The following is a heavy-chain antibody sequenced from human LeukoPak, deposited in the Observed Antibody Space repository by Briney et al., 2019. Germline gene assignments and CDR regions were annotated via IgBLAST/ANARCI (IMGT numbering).Heavy chain of an antibody. CDR2: ISAYSGNT. J-gene: IGHJ5*02. CDR1: GYTFTSYG. D-gene: IGHD3-9*01. Sequence: ASVKVSCKASGYTFTSYGISWVRQAPGQGLEWMGWISAYSGNTNYAQKLQGRVTMTTDTSTSTAYMELRSLRSDDTAVYYCARDEDILTGSGFDPWGQGTLVTVSS. V-gene: IGHV1-18*01. CDR3: ARDEDILTGSGFDP.